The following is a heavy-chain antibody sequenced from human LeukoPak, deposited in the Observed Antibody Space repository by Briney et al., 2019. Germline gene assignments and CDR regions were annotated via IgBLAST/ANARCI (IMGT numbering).Heavy chain of an antibody. V-gene: IGHV3-48*03. D-gene: IGHD3-10*01. CDR2: TSSSGSTI. Sequence: GGSLRLSCAASGFTFSSYEMNWVRQAPGKGLEWVSYTSSSGSTIYYADSVKGRFTISRDNAKNSLYLQMNSLRAEDTAVYYCAREVREDYYGSGSYYKNTYYYYMDVWGKGTTVTISS. CDR3: AREVREDYYGSGSYYKNTYYYYMDV. J-gene: IGHJ6*03. CDR1: GFTFSSYE.